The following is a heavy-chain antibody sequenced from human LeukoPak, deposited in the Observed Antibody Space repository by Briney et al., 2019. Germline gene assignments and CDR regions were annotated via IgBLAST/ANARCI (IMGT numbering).Heavy chain of an antibody. CDR2: ISSSGSTI. D-gene: IGHD6-13*01. Sequence: GGSLRLSCAASGFTFSSYSMNWVRQAPGKGLEWVSSISSSGSTIYYADSVKGRFTISRDNAKNSLYLQMNSLRAEDTAVYYCVIQSFSWSGYFDYWGQGTLVTVS. CDR3: VIQSFSWSGYFDY. J-gene: IGHJ4*02. CDR1: GFTFSSYS. V-gene: IGHV3-21*04.